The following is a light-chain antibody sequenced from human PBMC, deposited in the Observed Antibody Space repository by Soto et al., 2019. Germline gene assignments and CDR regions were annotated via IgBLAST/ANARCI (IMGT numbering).Light chain of an antibody. CDR2: TAS. V-gene: IGKV1-39*01. CDR1: QSSSSY. CDR3: QQSYSRPRT. J-gene: IGKJ1*01. Sequence: DIQMTHSPSSLSASVGDRVTITCRASQSSSSYLDWYQQKPGNAPNLLIYTASSLESGVPSRFSGSGSGTDFTLTITSLQPEDFATYFCQQSYSRPRTFGQGTKVDIK.